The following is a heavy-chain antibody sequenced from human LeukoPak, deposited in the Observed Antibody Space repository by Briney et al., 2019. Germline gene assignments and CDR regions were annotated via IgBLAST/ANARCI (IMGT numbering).Heavy chain of an antibody. D-gene: IGHD7-27*01. CDR2: INHSGST. CDR1: GGSFSGYY. Sequence: PSETLSLTRAVYGGSFSGYYWSWIRQPPGKGLEWIGEINHSGSTNYNPSLKSRVTISVDTSKNQFSLKLSSVTAADTAVYYCARHALTGDLDYLDYWGQGTLVTVSS. J-gene: IGHJ4*02. V-gene: IGHV4-34*01. CDR3: ARHALTGDLDYLDY.